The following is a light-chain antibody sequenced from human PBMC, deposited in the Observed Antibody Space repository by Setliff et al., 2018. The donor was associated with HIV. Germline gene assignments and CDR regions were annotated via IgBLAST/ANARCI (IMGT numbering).Light chain of an antibody. CDR1: SSDIGYYNY. J-gene: IGLJ3*02. CDR3: CSYVGRNIWV. Sequence: ALTQPASVSGSPGQSITISCTGTSSDIGYYNYVSWYQQHPGKAPQLMIYDVTKRPSGLSNRFSGSKSGNTASLTISGLQAEDEADYYCCSYVGRNIWVFGGGTKVTVL. V-gene: IGLV2-23*02. CDR2: DVT.